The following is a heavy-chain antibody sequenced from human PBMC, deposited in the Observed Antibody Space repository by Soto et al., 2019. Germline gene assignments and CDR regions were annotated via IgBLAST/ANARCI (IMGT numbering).Heavy chain of an antibody. CDR1: GFTFDDYT. J-gene: IGHJ6*02. V-gene: IGHV3-43*01. CDR3: AKDISDFWSGRLNYGMDV. D-gene: IGHD3-3*01. Sequence: GESLKISCAASGFTFDDYTMHWVRQAPGKGLEWVSLISWDGGSTYYADSVKGRFTISRDNSKNSLYLQMNSLRTEDTALYYCAKDISDFWSGRLNYGMDVWGQGTTVTVSS. CDR2: ISWDGGST.